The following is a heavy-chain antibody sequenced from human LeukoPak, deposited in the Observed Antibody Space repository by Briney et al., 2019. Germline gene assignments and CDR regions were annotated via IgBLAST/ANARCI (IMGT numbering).Heavy chain of an antibody. J-gene: IGHJ4*02. Sequence: GKSLRLSCAASGFTFSGYPIHWVRQAPGKGLEWVAVISYDGSNKYYADSVKGRFTISRDNSKNTLYLQMNSLKTEDTAVYYCTTDSHSSGLIDYWGQGTLVTVSS. V-gene: IGHV3-30-3*01. CDR3: TTDSHSSGLIDY. CDR2: ISYDGSNK. CDR1: GFTFSGYP. D-gene: IGHD6-19*01.